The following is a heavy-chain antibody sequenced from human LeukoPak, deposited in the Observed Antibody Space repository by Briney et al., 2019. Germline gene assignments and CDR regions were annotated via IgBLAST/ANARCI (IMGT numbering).Heavy chain of an antibody. V-gene: IGHV3-15*01. J-gene: IGHJ6*02. D-gene: IGHD4-17*01. CDR1: GFTFSNAW. Sequence: KTGGSLRLSCAASGFTFSNAWMSWVRQAPGKGLEWVGRIKSKTDAGTTDYAAPVKGRFTISRDDSKNTLYLQMNSLKTEDTAVYYCTLMTTVTYHYYYGIDVWGQGTTVTVSS. CDR3: TLMTTVTYHYYYGIDV. CDR2: IKSKTDAGTT.